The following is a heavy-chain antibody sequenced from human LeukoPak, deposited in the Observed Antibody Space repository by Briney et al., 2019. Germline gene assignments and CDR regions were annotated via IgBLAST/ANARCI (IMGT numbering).Heavy chain of an antibody. CDR1: GFTFSSYG. J-gene: IGHJ4*02. V-gene: IGHV3-30*02. D-gene: IGHD3-22*01. Sequence: GGSLRLSCAASGFTFSSYGMHWVRQAPGKGLEWVAFIRYDGSNKYYADSVKGRFTISRDNSKNTLYLQMNSLRAEDTAVYYCAKVYYYDSTFDYWGQGTLVTVSS. CDR2: IRYDGSNK. CDR3: AKVYYYDSTFDY.